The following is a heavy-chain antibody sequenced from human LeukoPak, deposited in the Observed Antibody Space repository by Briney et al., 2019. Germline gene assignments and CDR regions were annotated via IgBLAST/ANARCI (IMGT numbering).Heavy chain of an antibody. V-gene: IGHV1-46*01. CDR3: ARDRGLGGSCYDY. CDR2: INPSGGST. Sequence: ASVKVSCKASGYTFTSYYMHWLRQAPGQGLEWMGIINPSGGSTSYAQKFQGRVTMTRDPSTSTVYMELSSLRSEDTAVYYCARDRGLGGSCYDYWGQGTLVTVSS. D-gene: IGHD2-15*01. J-gene: IGHJ4*02. CDR1: GYTFTSYY.